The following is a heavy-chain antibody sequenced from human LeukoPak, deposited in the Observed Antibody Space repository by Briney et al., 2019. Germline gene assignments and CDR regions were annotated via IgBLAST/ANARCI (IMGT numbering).Heavy chain of an antibody. V-gene: IGHV4-59*08. Sequence: SETLSLTCTVSGGSISSYNWSWIRQPPGKGLEWIGYIYYSGSTNYNPSLKSRVTISVDTSKNQFSLKLSSVTAADTAVYYCARHPCSGGSCYSIDYWGQGTLVTVSS. CDR3: ARHPCSGGSCYSIDY. J-gene: IGHJ4*02. D-gene: IGHD2-15*01. CDR2: IYYSGST. CDR1: GGSISSYN.